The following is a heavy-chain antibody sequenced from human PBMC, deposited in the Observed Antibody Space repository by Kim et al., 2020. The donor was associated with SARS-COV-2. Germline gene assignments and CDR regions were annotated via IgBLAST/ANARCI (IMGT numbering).Heavy chain of an antibody. CDR1: GFTFSNAW. CDR3: TTLLRYFDWLAVKYYYYAMDV. D-gene: IGHD3-9*01. V-gene: IGHV3-15*01. Sequence: GGSLRLSCAASGFTFSNAWMSWVRQAPGKGLEWVGRIKSKTDGGTTDYAAPVKGRFTISRDDSKNTLYLKMNSLKTEDTAVYYCTTLLRYFDWLAVKYYYYAMDVWGQGTTVTASS. J-gene: IGHJ6*02. CDR2: IKSKTDGGTT.